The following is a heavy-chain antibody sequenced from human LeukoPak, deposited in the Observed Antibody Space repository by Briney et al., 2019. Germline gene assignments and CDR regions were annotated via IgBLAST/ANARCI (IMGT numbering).Heavy chain of an antibody. CDR1: GFTFDDYA. Sequence: GRSLRLSCAASGFTFDDYAMHWVRQAPGKGLEWVSGISWNSGSIGYADSVKGRFTIPRDNAKNSLYLQMNSLRAEDTALYYCAKGVSSGWNNFDYWGQGTLVTVSS. D-gene: IGHD6-19*01. J-gene: IGHJ4*02. CDR2: ISWNSGSI. CDR3: AKGVSSGWNNFDY. V-gene: IGHV3-9*01.